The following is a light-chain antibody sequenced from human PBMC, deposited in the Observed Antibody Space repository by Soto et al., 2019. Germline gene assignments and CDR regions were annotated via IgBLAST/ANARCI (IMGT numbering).Light chain of an antibody. J-gene: IGKJ1*01. Sequence: VLTQSPGTLSLSPGERATLSCRASQSVSNNYLPWYQQKHGQAPRLLIYGASIRSTGILDRLSVSGSGRVVTLIISSLEPEDFGVYSCQQYGSSGTVGQGTKV. CDR2: GAS. CDR3: QQYGSSGT. V-gene: IGKV3-20*01. CDR1: QSVSNNY.